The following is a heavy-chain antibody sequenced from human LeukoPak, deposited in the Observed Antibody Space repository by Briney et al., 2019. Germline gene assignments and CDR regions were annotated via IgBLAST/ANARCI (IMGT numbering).Heavy chain of an antibody. CDR1: AFTFSSYS. V-gene: IGHV3-21*01. Sequence: PGGSLRLSCAASAFTFSSYSMNWVRQAPGKGLEWVSSISSSSSYIYYADSVKGRFTISRDNAKNSLYLQMNSLRAEDTAVYYCATSGKVATDYWGQGTLVTVSS. J-gene: IGHJ4*02. CDR2: ISSSSSYI. D-gene: IGHD5-12*01. CDR3: ATSGKVATDY.